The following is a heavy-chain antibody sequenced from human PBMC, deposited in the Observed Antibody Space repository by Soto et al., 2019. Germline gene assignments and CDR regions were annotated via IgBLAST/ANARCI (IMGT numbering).Heavy chain of an antibody. V-gene: IGHV1-69*01. Sequence: QVQLVQSGAEVKKPGSSVKVSCKASGGTFSSYAINWVRQAPGHGLEWMGGIIPIFGKPNYAQRFQGRVTITADESTSTAHMELSSLRSEDTAVYYCARNKLQRGYYYHGMDVWGQGTTVTVSS. J-gene: IGHJ6*02. CDR2: IIPIFGKP. D-gene: IGHD1-1*01. CDR1: GGTFSSYA. CDR3: ARNKLQRGYYYHGMDV.